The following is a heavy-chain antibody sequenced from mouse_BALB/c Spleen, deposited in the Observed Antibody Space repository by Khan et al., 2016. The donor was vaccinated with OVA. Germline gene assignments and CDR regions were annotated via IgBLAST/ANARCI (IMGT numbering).Heavy chain of an antibody. CDR1: GFSLTNYG. V-gene: IGHV2-3*01. CDR2: MWGDGST. J-gene: IGHJ4*01. CDR3: GKFNPNYYSMDY. Sequence: QVQLKQSGPGLVAPSQSLSITCTVSGFSLTNYGVNWVRQPPGKGLEWLGVMWGDGSTNFHSALKSRLIISKDNSQSQVFLELNSLQTDDTATYCCGKFNPNYYSMDYWGQGTSVTVSS.